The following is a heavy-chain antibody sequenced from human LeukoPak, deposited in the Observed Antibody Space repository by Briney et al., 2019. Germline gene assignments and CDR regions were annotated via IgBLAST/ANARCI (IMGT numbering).Heavy chain of an antibody. CDR2: INSDGSSR. Sequence: GGSLRLSCAASGFIFNNYWMHWVRQAPGKGLVWVSRINSDGSSRNYADSVKGRFTISRDNAKNTLYLQMNSLRAEDTAVYYCATKSTLHSSSWYVYWGQGTLVTVSS. V-gene: IGHV3-74*01. CDR1: GFIFNNYW. CDR3: ATKSTLHSSSWYVY. D-gene: IGHD6-13*01. J-gene: IGHJ4*02.